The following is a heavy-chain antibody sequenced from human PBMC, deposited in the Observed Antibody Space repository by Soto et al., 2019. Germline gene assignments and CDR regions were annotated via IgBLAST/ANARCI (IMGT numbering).Heavy chain of an antibody. V-gene: IGHV1-8*01. CDR1: GYTFTSYD. Sequence: AASVKVSCKASGYTFTSYDINWVRQATGQGLEWMGWMNPNSGNTGYAQKFQGRVTMTRNTSISTAYMELSSLRSEDTAVYYCARAGGYDFWSGYYLNWFDPWGQGTLVTVSS. CDR2: MNPNSGNT. J-gene: IGHJ5*02. D-gene: IGHD3-3*01. CDR3: ARAGGYDFWSGYYLNWFDP.